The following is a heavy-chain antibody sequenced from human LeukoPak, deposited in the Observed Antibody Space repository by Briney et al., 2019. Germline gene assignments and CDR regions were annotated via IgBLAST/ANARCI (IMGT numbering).Heavy chain of an antibody. CDR3: ARGPGRLRYFDWPAGDLGY. J-gene: IGHJ4*02. CDR2: INPNSGGT. Sequence: GASVKVSCKASGYTSTGYNMHWVRPAPGEGLGWMGWINPNSGGTNYAQKFQGRVTMTRDTSISTAYMELSRLRSDDTAVYYCARGPGRLRYFDWPAGDLGYWGQGTLVTVSS. D-gene: IGHD3-9*01. CDR1: GYTSTGYN. V-gene: IGHV1-2*02.